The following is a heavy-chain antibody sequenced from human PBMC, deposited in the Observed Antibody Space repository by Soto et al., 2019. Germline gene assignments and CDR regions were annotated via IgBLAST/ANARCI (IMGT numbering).Heavy chain of an antibody. CDR1: GYTFTAYY. V-gene: IGHV1-2*02. CDR3: ARGDFDSSANYYAGWFDP. J-gene: IGHJ5*02. CDR2: INPNSGGT. D-gene: IGHD3-22*01. Sequence: QVQLVQSGAEVKKPGASVKVSCKASGYTFTAYYMHWLRQAPGQGLEWMGCINPNSGGTKYAQKFQGRVTMTNDTSISTAYMELSRLGSDDTAVYYCARGDFDSSANYYAGWFDPWGQGTLVTVSS.